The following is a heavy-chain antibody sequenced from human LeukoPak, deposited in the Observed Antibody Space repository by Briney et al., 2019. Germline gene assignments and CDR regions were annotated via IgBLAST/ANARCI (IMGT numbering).Heavy chain of an antibody. CDR3: ARGLEWWLPRLDY. CDR1: GFTFSGYA. D-gene: IGHD2-15*01. V-gene: IGHV3-30-3*01. CDR2: ISYDGSNK. Sequence: GRSLRLSCAASGFTFSGYAMHWVRQAPGKGLEWVAVISYDGSNKYYADSVKGRFTISRDNSKNTLYLQMNSLRAEDTAVYYCARGLEWWLPRLDYWGQGTLVTVSS. J-gene: IGHJ4*02.